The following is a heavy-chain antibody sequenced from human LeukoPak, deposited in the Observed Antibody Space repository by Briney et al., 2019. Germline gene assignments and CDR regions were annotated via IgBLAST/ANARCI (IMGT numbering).Heavy chain of an antibody. CDR2: IKSDGSIT. J-gene: IGHJ5*02. V-gene: IGHV3-74*01. D-gene: IGHD1-26*01. Sequence: GGSLRLSCAASGFTFSTYWMHWVRQAPGKGLVWVSRIKSDGSITSYADSVKGRFTISRDNAKSTLYLQMNSLRAEGTAVYYCARVMGANYNWFDPWGQGTLVAVSS. CDR1: GFTFSTYW. CDR3: ARVMGANYNWFDP.